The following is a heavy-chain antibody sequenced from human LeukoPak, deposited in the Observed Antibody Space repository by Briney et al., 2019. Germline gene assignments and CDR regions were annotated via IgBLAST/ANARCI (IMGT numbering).Heavy chain of an antibody. D-gene: IGHD5-18*01. J-gene: IGHJ5*01. CDR1: GDSMNSFTYF. V-gene: IGHV4-31*03. Sequence: SETLSLTCTVSGDSMNSFTYFWTWIRQHPGKGLEWIGYVFYSGGTYLNPSLKRRLTMSSDTPNNQFSLHLTFMTAADTAVYYCARGGRGYSYGLDSWGQGIPVTVSS. CDR2: VFYSGGT. CDR3: ARGGRGYSYGLDS.